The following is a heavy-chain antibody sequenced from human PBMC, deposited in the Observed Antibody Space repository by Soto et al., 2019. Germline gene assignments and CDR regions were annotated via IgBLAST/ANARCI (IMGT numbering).Heavy chain of an antibody. D-gene: IGHD1-7*01. J-gene: IGHJ4*02. V-gene: IGHV4-59*01. CDR1: GGSISSYY. CDR3: ARRSNNWNYVESYFAY. CDR2: IYYSGST. Sequence: SETLSLTCTVFGGSISSYYWSWIRQPPGKGLEWIGYIYYSGSTNYNPSLKSRVTISVDTSKNQFSLKLSSVTAADTAVYYCARRSNNWNYVESYFAYWGQGTLVTVSS.